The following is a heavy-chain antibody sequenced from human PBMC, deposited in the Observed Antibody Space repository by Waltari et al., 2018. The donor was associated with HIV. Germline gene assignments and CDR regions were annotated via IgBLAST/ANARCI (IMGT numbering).Heavy chain of an antibody. CDR3: ARSPVAVFACDM. Sequence: EVLLVESGGGLVQPGGSLRLSCVVSGFTFSDYPMDWVRQAPGRMWELISRMENNVTAYRKEYSASVKGRFTISRDDSKNSLYLEMNTLKTDDTALYYCARSPVAVFACDMWGQGTLVTVSS. V-gene: IGHV3-72*01. D-gene: IGHD2-8*01. J-gene: IGHJ3*02. CDR2: MENNVTAYRK. CDR1: GFTFSDYP.